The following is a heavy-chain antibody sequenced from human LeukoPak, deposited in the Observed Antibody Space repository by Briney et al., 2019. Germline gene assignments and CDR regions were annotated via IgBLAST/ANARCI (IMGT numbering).Heavy chain of an antibody. D-gene: IGHD3-10*01. V-gene: IGHV4-4*07. CDR2: IYTSGST. CDR1: GGSISSYY. J-gene: IGHJ6*03. Sequence: SETLSLACTVSGGSISSYYWSWIRQPAGKGLEWIGRIYTSGSTNYNPSLKSRVTMSVDTSKNQFSLKLSSVTAADTAVYYCARVSSGHYYGSGSYLRDYYYYYYMDVWGKGTTVTISS. CDR3: ARVSSGHYYGSGSYLRDYYYYYYMDV.